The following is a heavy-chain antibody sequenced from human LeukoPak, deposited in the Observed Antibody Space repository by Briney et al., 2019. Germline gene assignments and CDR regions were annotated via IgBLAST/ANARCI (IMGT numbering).Heavy chain of an antibody. V-gene: IGHV3-23*01. J-gene: IGHJ6*02. D-gene: IGHD6-13*01. CDR2: ISGSGGYT. CDR3: ARAISHSNYGVDV. Sequence: GGSPRLSCAASGFTFSNYAMSWVRQAPGKGLEWVSAISGSGGYTYYADSVEGRFTISRDNAKNTLYLQMNSLRAEDTAVYYCARAISHSNYGVDVWGQGTTVTVSS. CDR1: GFTFSNYA.